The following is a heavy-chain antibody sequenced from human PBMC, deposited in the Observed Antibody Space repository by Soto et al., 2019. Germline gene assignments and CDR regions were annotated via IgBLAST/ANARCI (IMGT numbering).Heavy chain of an antibody. CDR2: ISGSGGST. V-gene: IGHV3-23*01. CDR3: AKENGYSSSWFEFDY. D-gene: IGHD6-13*01. CDR1: GFTFSSYA. J-gene: IGHJ4*02. Sequence: EVQLLESGGGLVQPGGSLRLSCAASGFTFSSYAMSWVRQAPGKGLEWVSAISGSGGSTYYADSVKGRFTISRDNSKNTLDLQMTSLRAEDTAVYYCAKENGYSSSWFEFDYWGQGTLVTVSS.